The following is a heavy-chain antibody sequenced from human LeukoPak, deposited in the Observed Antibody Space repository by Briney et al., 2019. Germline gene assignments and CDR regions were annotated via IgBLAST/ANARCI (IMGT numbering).Heavy chain of an antibody. CDR3: ARDPDPYYFDY. J-gene: IGHJ4*02. V-gene: IGHV3-7*01. Sequence: PGGSLRLSCAASGFTFSSYWMSWVRQAPGKGLEWVANIKQDGSEKYYVDSVKGRFTISRANAKNSLYLQMNSLRAEDTAVYYCARDPDPYYFDYWGQGTLVTVSS. CDR1: GFTFSSYW. CDR2: IKQDGSEK.